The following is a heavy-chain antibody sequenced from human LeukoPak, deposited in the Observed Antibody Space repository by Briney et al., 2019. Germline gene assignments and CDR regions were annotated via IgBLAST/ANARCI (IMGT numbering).Heavy chain of an antibody. J-gene: IGHJ4*02. CDR1: GFTFSRSA. Sequence: GGSLRLSCAASGFTFSRSAMSWVRQAPGKGLEWVSVIYIGGSTYYADSVKGRFTISRDNSKNTLYLQMNSLRAEDTAVYYCASGYYGITYWGQGTLVTVSS. D-gene: IGHD3-10*01. CDR3: ASGYYGITY. V-gene: IGHV3-23*03. CDR2: IYIGGST.